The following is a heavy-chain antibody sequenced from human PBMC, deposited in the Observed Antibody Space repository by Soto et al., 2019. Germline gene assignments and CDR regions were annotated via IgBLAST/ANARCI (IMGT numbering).Heavy chain of an antibody. CDR2: IKQDGSEK. V-gene: IGHV3-7*01. Sequence: GGSLRLSCAASGFTFTDYWMSWIRQAPGKGLEWVANIKQDGSEKYYVDSVKGRFTISRDNAKNSLHLQMNNLRVDDTAVYYCAREPHYWGQGTLVTVSS. J-gene: IGHJ4*02. CDR1: GFTFTDYW. CDR3: AREPHY.